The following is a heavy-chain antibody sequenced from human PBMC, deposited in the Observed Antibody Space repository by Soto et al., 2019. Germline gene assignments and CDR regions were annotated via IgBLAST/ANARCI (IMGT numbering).Heavy chain of an antibody. CDR1: SGSISSSDHF. CDR2: IYYSGST. J-gene: IGHJ6*03. V-gene: IGHV4-39*01. CDR3: ARVLRDYPFYYYYMDV. Sequence: SETLSLTCTVSSGSISSSDHFWAWIRRPPGKGLEWIGNIYYSGSTYYNPSLKSRVTISVDTSKNQFSLKLSSMTAADTAVYFCARVLRDYPFYYYYMDVWGKGTTVTVSS. D-gene: IGHD3-10*01.